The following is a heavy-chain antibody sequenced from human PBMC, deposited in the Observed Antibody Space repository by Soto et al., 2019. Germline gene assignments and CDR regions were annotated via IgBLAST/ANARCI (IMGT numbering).Heavy chain of an antibody. CDR1: GASISGFY. Sequence: QVQLQESGPGLVKPSETLSLTCTVSGASISGFYWSWIRKSAGKGLEWIGRIYATGTTDYNPSLKRRVMMSVDTSKKKFPLKLGLVTAANTAVYYWVGEGTKTLRDWFDPWGQGIPVTVSS. D-gene: IGHD1-1*01. CDR2: IYATGTT. J-gene: IGHJ5*02. CDR3: VGEGTKTLRDWFDP. V-gene: IGHV4-4*07.